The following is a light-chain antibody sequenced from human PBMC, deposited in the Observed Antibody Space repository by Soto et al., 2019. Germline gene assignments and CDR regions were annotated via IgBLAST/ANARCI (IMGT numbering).Light chain of an antibody. CDR1: QSVSSSY. CDR3: QQYGSSPRS. V-gene: IGKV3-20*01. CDR2: GAS. J-gene: IGKJ1*01. Sequence: EIVLTQSPGALSLSPGELATLSCRASQSVSSSYLARYQHKPGKAPRLHIYGASTRATGIPDRFRGSGSGIDFTLTLSRVEREDFVVYYCQQYGSSPRSCGQGTKVEIK.